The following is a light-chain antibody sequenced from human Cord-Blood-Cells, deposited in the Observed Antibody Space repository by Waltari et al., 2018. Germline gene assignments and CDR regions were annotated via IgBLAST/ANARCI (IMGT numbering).Light chain of an antibody. V-gene: IGKV2-28*01. CDR2: LGS. J-gene: IGKJ2*03. CDR3: MQALQTPYS. Sequence: IVMTQSPLSLPVTPGEPASISCRSSQSLLHSNGYNYLDWYLQKPGQSPQLLISLGSNRASGVPDRFSGRGSGTDFTLKISRVEAEDVGVYYCMQALQTPYSFGQGAKLESK. CDR1: QSLLHSNGYNY.